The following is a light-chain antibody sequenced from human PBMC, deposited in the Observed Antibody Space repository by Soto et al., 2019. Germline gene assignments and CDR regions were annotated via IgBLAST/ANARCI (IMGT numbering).Light chain of an antibody. Sequence: QSALTQPASVSGSPGQSITISCTGTSSAVGSYNLVSWYQQHPGKAPKLIIYEGSKRPSGVSNRFSGSKSGNTASLTISGLQAEDESDYYCCAYAGSSTFHVVFGGGTKLTVL. CDR2: EGS. V-gene: IGLV2-23*01. CDR3: CAYAGSSTFHVV. J-gene: IGLJ2*01. CDR1: SSAVGSYNL.